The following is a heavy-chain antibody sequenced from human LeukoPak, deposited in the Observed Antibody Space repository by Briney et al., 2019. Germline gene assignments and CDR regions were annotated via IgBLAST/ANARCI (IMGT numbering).Heavy chain of an antibody. J-gene: IGHJ5*02. Sequence: ASETLSLTCTVSGGSISSYYWSWIRKPPGKGLEWIGYIYYSGSTNYNPSLKSRVTISVDTSKNQFSLKLSSVTAADTAVYYCARGTTWGDNWFDPWGQGTLVTVSS. V-gene: IGHV4-59*01. CDR2: IYYSGST. CDR3: ARGTTWGDNWFDP. D-gene: IGHD1-7*01. CDR1: GGSISSYY.